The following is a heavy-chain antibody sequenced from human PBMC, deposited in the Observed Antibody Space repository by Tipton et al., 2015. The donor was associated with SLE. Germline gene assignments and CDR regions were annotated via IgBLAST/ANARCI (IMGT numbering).Heavy chain of an antibody. CDR2: ITDSGGST. CDR1: GFTFSNYA. V-gene: IGHV3-23*01. J-gene: IGHJ6*02. D-gene: IGHD1-26*01. CDR3: AKWQLLERGYFYYGMDV. Sequence: SLRLSCAASGFTFSNYAMSWVRQAPGKGLEWVSVITDSGGSTYYADSVKGRLTISRDNSKNTLHLQMNSLRAEDTAVYYCAKWQLLERGYFYYGMDVWGQGTTVTVSS.